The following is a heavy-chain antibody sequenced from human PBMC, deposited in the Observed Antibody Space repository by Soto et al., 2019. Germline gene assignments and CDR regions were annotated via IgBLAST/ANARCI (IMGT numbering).Heavy chain of an antibody. D-gene: IGHD5-12*01. J-gene: IGHJ6*02. Sequence: ASVKVSCKASGYTFTSYGISWVRQAPGQGLEWMGWISAYNGNTNYAQKLQGRVTMTTDTSTSTAYMELRSLRSDDTAVYYCARVPGGYDYYYYYGMDVWGQGTTVTVSS. CDR3: ARVPGGYDYYYYYGMDV. V-gene: IGHV1-18*01. CDR2: ISAYNGNT. CDR1: GYTFTSYG.